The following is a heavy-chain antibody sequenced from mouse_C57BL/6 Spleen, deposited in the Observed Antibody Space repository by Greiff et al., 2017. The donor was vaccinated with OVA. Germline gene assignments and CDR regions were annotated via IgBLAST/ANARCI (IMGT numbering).Heavy chain of an antibody. CDR3: ARGGGYYYGSGYCDV. V-gene: IGHV1-69*01. CDR1: GYTFTSYW. J-gene: IGHJ1*03. D-gene: IGHD1-1*01. Sequence: VQLQQPGAELVMPGASVKLSCKASGYTFTSYWMHWVKQRPGQGLEWIGEIDPSDSYTNYNQKFKGKSTLTVDKSSSTAYMQLSSLTSEDSAVYYCARGGGYYYGSGYCDVWGTGTTVTVSS. CDR2: IDPSDSYT.